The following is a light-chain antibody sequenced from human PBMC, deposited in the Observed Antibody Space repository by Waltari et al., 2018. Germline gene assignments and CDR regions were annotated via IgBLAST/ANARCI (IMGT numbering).Light chain of an antibody. Sequence: ELVLTQSPATLSLSPGQRATLSCRASQTVGTYLAWYQQRPGQAPRLFIYDASNRATGIPARFSGSGSGTDFTLIISSLEPEDFAVYYCQQRSDWPLTFGGGTKVEIK. V-gene: IGKV3-11*01. CDR1: QTVGTY. CDR3: QQRSDWPLT. CDR2: DAS. J-gene: IGKJ4*01.